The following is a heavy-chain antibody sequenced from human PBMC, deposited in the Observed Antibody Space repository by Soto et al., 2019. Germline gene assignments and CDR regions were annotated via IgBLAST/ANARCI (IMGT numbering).Heavy chain of an antibody. J-gene: IGHJ4*02. CDR1: GYSISSGYY. D-gene: IGHD4-17*01. CDR3: ARVDFGDYGLDY. V-gene: IGHV4-38-2*01. Sequence: PSETLSLTCAVSGYSISSGYYWGWIRQPPGKGLEWIGSIYHSGSTYYNPSLKSRVTISVDTSKNQFSLKLSSVTAADTAVYYWARVDFGDYGLDYLGQGTLVTVSS. CDR2: IYHSGST.